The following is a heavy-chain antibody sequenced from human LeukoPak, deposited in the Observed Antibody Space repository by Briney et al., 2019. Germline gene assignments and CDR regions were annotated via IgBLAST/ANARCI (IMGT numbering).Heavy chain of an antibody. CDR2: IIPIFGTA. D-gene: IGHD3-10*01. J-gene: IGHJ4*02. V-gene: IGHV1-69*13. Sequence: ASVKVSCKASGGTFSSYAISWVRQAPGQGLEWMGGIIPIFGTANYAQKFQGRVTITADESTSTAYMELSSLRSEDTAVYYCARSQGATRGEWFGELPKYYFDYWGQGTLVTVSS. CDR1: GGTFSSYA. CDR3: ARSQGATRGEWFGELPKYYFDY.